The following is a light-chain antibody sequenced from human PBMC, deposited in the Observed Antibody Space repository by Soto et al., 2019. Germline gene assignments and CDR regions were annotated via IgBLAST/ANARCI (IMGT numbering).Light chain of an antibody. CDR2: NSI. V-gene: IGLV1-40*01. Sequence: QSVLTQPPSVSGAPGQRVTISCTGSSSNIGAGYDVQWYQQVPGTAPKLLISNSINRPSGVPDRFSGSESDTSASLAISGIQADDEADYYCQSFDRSLSGWVFGGGTKLTVL. CDR1: SSNIGAGYD. CDR3: QSFDRSLSGWV. J-gene: IGLJ3*02.